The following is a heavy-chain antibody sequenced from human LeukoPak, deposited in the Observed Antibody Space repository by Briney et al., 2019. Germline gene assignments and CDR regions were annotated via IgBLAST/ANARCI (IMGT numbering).Heavy chain of an antibody. Sequence: PSETLSLTCIVTGGSTSSYYRSGIRQPAGKGLEWIGRIYTSGSTNYNPSLKSRVTMSVDTSKNKFSLKLSSVTAADTAVYYCARVDSYGDYTAYFDYWGQGTLVTVSS. V-gene: IGHV4-4*07. J-gene: IGHJ4*02. CDR3: ARVDSYGDYTAYFDY. CDR2: IYTSGST. CDR1: GGSTSSYY. D-gene: IGHD4-17*01.